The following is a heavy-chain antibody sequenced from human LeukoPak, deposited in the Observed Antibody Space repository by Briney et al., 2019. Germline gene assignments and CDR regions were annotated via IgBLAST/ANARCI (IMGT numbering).Heavy chain of an antibody. Sequence: GGSLTLSCAASGFTFSNYAMSWVRQAPGKGLEWVSGINGIGASTYYADSVKGRFTISRDNSKNTMYLQMNSLRAEDTAVYYCAKDRPNGMDVWGQGTTVTVSS. J-gene: IGHJ6*02. CDR3: AKDRPNGMDV. CDR2: INGIGAST. CDR1: GFTFSNYA. V-gene: IGHV3-23*01.